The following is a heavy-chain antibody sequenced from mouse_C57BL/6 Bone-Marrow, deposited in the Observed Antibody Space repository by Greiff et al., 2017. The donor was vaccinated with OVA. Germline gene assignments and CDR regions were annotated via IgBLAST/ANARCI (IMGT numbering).Heavy chain of an antibody. J-gene: IGHJ3*01. D-gene: IGHD2-3*01. CDR2: FDPNSGGT. V-gene: IGHV1-72*01. CDR1: GYTFTSYW. CDR3: ARPVIYDGDYSLFD. Sequence: QVQLQQPGAELVKPGASVTLSCTASGYTFTSYWLHWVKQRPGRGLEWSGRFDPNSGGTKYNEKFKSKATLTVDKPSSTAYMQLSSLTSEDSAVYYCARPVIYDGDYSLFDWGQGALVTVSA.